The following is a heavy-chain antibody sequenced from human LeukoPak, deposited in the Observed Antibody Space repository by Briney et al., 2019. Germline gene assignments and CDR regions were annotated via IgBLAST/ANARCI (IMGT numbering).Heavy chain of an antibody. Sequence: NTSETLSLTCTVSGGSISSYYWSWIRQPPGKGLEWIGSIYYNGSTYYNPSLKSRVTISVDTSKNQFSLKLSSVTAADTAVYYCARGYGRFDYWGQGTLVTVSS. CDR3: ARGYGRFDY. V-gene: IGHV4-39*07. CDR2: IYYNGST. D-gene: IGHD4-17*01. CDR1: GGSISSYY. J-gene: IGHJ4*02.